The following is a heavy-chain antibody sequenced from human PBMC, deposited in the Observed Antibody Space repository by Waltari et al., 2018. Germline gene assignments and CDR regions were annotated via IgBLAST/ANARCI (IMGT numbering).Heavy chain of an antibody. D-gene: IGHD3-10*01. V-gene: IGHV3-30*02. CDR2: IRNDGSDK. J-gene: IGHJ3*02. CDR1: GFTFSSHG. Sequence: QVQLVESGGGVVQPGGSLGLSCAASGFTFSSHGMHWVRQTPGKGLEWVTFIRNDGSDKDYADSVKGRFTVSRDNSKNTLYLQMSNLRAEDTAVYYCAKRGDISSHGAFDIWGQGTMVTVSS. CDR3: AKRGDISSHGAFDI.